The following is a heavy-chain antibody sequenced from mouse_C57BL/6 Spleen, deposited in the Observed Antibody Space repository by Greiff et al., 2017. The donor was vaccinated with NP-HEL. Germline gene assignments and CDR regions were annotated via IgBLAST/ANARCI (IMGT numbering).Heavy chain of an antibody. CDR2: INYDGSST. J-gene: IGHJ1*03. D-gene: IGHD4-1*01. V-gene: IGHV5-16*01. CDR3: ARAKLGGWYFDV. Sequence: EVKLMESEGGLVQPGSSMKLSCTASGFTFSDYYMAWVRQVPEKGLEWVANINYDGSSTYYLDSLKSRFIISRDNAKNILYLQMSSLKSEDTATYYCARAKLGGWYFDVWGTGTTVTVSS. CDR1: GFTFSDYY.